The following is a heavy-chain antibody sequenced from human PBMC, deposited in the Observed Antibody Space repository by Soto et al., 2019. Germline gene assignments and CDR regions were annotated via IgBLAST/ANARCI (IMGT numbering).Heavy chain of an antibody. V-gene: IGHV1-18*01. CDR1: GYTFTSYG. CDR3: ARDLGEYCSGGSCYSDYYYYYMDV. Sequence: ASVKVSCKASGYTFTSYGISWVRQAPGQGLEWMGWISAYNGNTNYAQKLQGRVTMTTDTSTSTAYMELRSLRSDDTAVYYCARDLGEYCSGGSCYSDYYYYYMDVWGKGTTVTVSS. CDR2: ISAYNGNT. J-gene: IGHJ6*03. D-gene: IGHD2-15*01.